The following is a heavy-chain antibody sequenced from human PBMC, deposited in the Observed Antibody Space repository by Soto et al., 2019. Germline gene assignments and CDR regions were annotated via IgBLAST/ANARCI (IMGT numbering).Heavy chain of an antibody. CDR2: IKSKSDGGTT. J-gene: IGHJ5*02. V-gene: IGHV3-15*01. CDR3: TIELWRLGVVVGSTGYFNP. D-gene: IGHD2-21*01. CDR1: GFTLSDTW. Sequence: GRSLRLSCAASGFTLSDTWMSWVGQAPGKGLDWVGRIKSKSDGGTTEYAAPVRGRFTISRDDSTNTLYLQMNSLKTEDTAFYYCTIELWRLGVVVGSTGYFNPWGQGT.